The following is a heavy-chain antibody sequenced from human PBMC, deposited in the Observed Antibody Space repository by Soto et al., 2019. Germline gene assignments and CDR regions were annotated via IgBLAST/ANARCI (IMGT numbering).Heavy chain of an antibody. D-gene: IGHD3-9*01. CDR1: GFTFSSYA. V-gene: IGHV3-23*01. J-gene: IGHJ6*03. Sequence: GGSLRLSCAASGFTFSSYARSWVRQAPGKGLEWVSAISGSGGSTYYADSVKGRFTISRDNSKNTLYLQMNSLRAEDTAVYYCAKLLRYFDWLFPPYMDVWGKGTTVTVSS. CDR3: AKLLRYFDWLFPPYMDV. CDR2: ISGSGGST.